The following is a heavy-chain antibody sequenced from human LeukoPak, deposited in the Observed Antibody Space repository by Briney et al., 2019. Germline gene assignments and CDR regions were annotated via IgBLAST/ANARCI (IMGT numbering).Heavy chain of an antibody. CDR2: ITPKSGDT. D-gene: IGHD3-3*02. CDR1: GYTFSDFY. Sequence: ASVKVSSKASGYTFSDFYIHWVRQAPGQGLEYVGWITPKSGDTYSPQRFQVRVTMTRDASISTAYMELSSLRADDTAVYFCARVRLADERPWAYGGQGTLVTVSA. J-gene: IGHJ4*02. V-gene: IGHV1-2*02. CDR3: ARVRLADERPWAY.